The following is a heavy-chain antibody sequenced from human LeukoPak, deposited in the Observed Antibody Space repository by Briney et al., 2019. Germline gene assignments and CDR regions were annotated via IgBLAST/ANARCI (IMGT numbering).Heavy chain of an antibody. CDR2: IYYSGST. CDR1: GGSISSSSYH. J-gene: IGHJ4*02. CDR3: ARAGGSYLDHYFDY. Sequence: SETLSLTCTVSGGSISSSSYHWGWIRQPPGKGLEWIGSIYYSGSTYYNPSLKSRVTISVDTSKNQFSLKLSSVTAADTAVYYCARAGGSYLDHYFDYWGQGTLVTVSS. D-gene: IGHD1-26*01. V-gene: IGHV4-39*07.